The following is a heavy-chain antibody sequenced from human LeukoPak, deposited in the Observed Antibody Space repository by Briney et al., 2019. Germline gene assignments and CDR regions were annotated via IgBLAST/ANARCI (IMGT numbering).Heavy chain of an antibody. Sequence: SQTLSLTCAVSGGSISGGGYSWSWIRQPPGKGLEWIGYIYHSGSTYYNPSLKSRVTISVDRSKNQFSLKLSSVTAADTAVYYCARTSIAARRANAFDIWGQGTMVTVSS. CDR3: ARTSIAARRANAFDI. CDR2: IYHSGST. D-gene: IGHD6-6*01. V-gene: IGHV4-30-2*01. J-gene: IGHJ3*02. CDR1: GGSISGGGYS.